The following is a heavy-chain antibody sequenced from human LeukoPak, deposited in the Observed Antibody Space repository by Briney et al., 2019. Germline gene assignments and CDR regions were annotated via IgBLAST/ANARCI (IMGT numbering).Heavy chain of an antibody. CDR2: IIYTGVDT. CDR3: AKATKGHCTGAHCYPFDS. D-gene: IGHD2-8*02. Sequence: GGSLRLPCAASGFSFNAYAMNWVRQAPEKRLEWISSIIYTGVDTYYADSVKGRFTISRDNSRNALDLQMHSLRAEDTAVYYCAKATKGHCTGAHCYPFDSWGQGALVIVSS. V-gene: IGHV3-23*01. CDR1: GFSFNAYA. J-gene: IGHJ4*02.